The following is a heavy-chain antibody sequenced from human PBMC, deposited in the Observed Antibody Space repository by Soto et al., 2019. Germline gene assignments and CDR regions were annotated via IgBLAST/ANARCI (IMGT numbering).Heavy chain of an antibody. CDR1: GFTLSGYA. D-gene: IGHD6-6*01. CDR3: ARRARPDFYYMDV. Sequence: EVQLAESGGGLAQPGGSLRLSCAASGFTLSGYAMDWVRQAPGKGLEYGSGICSNGVGTYYANSVQGRFTITRDNSKNTVYLQTGSLRPEDMAVYYCARRARPDFYYMDVWGKGTTVTVSS. J-gene: IGHJ6*03. V-gene: IGHV3-64*01. CDR2: ICSNGVGT.